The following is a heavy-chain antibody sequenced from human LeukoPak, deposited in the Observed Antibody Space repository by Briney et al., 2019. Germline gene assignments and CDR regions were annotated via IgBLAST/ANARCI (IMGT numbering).Heavy chain of an antibody. CDR2: IYTSGST. V-gene: IGHV4-4*07. CDR1: GGSISSYY. Sequence: SETLSLTCTVSGGSISSYYWSWIRQPAGKGLEWIGRIYTSGSTNYNPSFKSRVTMSVDTSKNQFSLKLSSVTAADTAVYYCARTGDSSGYFDYWGQGTLVTVSS. CDR3: ARTGDSSGYFDY. D-gene: IGHD3-22*01. J-gene: IGHJ4*02.